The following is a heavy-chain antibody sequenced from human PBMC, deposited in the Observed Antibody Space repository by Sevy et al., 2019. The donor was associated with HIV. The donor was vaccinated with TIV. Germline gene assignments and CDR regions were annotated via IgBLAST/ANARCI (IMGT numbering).Heavy chain of an antibody. D-gene: IGHD1-26*01. CDR2: IYYNGHI. CDR3: AGENAWGRGYS. V-gene: IGHV4-59*08. J-gene: IGHJ4*02. CDR1: GGSITSLY. Sequence: PEILSLTCTVSGGSITSLYWNWIRQPPGKGLEWIANIYYNGHINYNPSLKSRVTLSLDTSKNQFSLRLSSVPAADTAMYYCAGENAWGRGYSWGQGTLVTVSS.